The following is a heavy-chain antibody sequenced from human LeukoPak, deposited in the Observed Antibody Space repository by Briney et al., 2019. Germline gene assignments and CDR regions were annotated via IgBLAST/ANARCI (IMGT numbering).Heavy chain of an antibody. J-gene: IGHJ4*02. CDR1: GGSIDTRSYY. V-gene: IGHV4-39*01. CDR2: IYFNGST. CDR3: ARRSQFRGILEY. Sequence: SEPLSLTCTVSGGSIDTRSYYWGWIRQPPGKGLEWIGNIYFNGSTHYNSSLKMQLTITVDTSKNQFSLKRSSMTAAQTALYYCARRSQFRGILEYGGQGARVSVSS. D-gene: IGHD2-21*01.